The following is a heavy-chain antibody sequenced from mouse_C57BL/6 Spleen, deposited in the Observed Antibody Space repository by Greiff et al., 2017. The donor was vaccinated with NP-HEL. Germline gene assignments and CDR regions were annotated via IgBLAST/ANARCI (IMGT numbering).Heavy chain of an antibody. CDR2: INPSNGGT. J-gene: IGHJ2*01. Sequence: QVQLQQSGAELVKPGASVKMSCKASGYTFTSYWITWVKQRPGQGLEWIGNINPSNGGTNYNEKFKSKATLTVDKSSSTAYMQLSSLTSEDSAVYYCARSPLTGTDYWGQGTTLTVSS. D-gene: IGHD4-1*01. CDR1: GYTFTSYW. CDR3: ARSPLTGTDY. V-gene: IGHV1-53*01.